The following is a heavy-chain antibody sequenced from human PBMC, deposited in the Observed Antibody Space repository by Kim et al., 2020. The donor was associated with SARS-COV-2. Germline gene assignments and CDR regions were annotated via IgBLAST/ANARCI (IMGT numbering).Heavy chain of an antibody. V-gene: IGHV4-34*01. J-gene: IGHJ4*02. D-gene: IGHD5-18*01. Sequence: NPYLKSRVTLSVDTSKNQCSLKPSSVTAADTAVYYCARNPGGYSYGLDYWGQGTLVTVSS. CDR3: ARNPGGYSYGLDY.